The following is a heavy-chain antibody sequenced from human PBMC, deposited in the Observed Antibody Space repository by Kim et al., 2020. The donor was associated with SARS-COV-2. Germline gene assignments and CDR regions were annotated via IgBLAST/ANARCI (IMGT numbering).Heavy chain of an antibody. CDR3: ARDSAAAGTGDY. CDR1: GFTFSSYA. D-gene: IGHD6-13*01. J-gene: IGHJ4*02. V-gene: IGHV3-30-3*01. CDR2: ISYDGSNK. Sequence: GGSLRLSCAASGFTFSSYAMHWVRQAPGKGLEWVAVISYDGSNKYYADSVKGRFTISRDNSKNTLYLQMNSLRAEDTAVYYCARDSAAAGTGDYWGQGTLVTVSS.